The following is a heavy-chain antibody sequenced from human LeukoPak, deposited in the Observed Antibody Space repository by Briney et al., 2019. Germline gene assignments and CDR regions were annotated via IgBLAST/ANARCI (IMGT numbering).Heavy chain of an antibody. CDR2: ISWSGDRM. CDR3: AKGSGSGWYGWFAP. J-gene: IGHJ5*02. D-gene: IGHD6-19*01. CDR1: GFTFEDHV. Sequence: GGSLRLSCAASGFTFEDHVMHWVRQAPGKGLEWVSSISWSGDRMGYADAVKGRFTISRDNAKNSLFLQMNSLRVEDTALYYCAKGSGSGWYGWFAPWGQGTLVTVSS. V-gene: IGHV3-9*01.